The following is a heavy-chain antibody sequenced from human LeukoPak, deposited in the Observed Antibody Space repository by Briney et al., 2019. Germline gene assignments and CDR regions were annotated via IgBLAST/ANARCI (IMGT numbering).Heavy chain of an antibody. CDR3: ARGPRKQYYYDSSGYYYFDH. D-gene: IGHD3-22*01. V-gene: IGHV1-18*01. Sequence: ASAKVSCKASGYTFTSYGISWVRQAPGQGLEWMGWISAYNGNTNYAQKLQGRVTMTTDTSTSTAYMELRSLRSDDTAVYYCARGPRKQYYYDSSGYYYFDHWGQGTLVTVSS. CDR2: ISAYNGNT. J-gene: IGHJ4*02. CDR1: GYTFTSYG.